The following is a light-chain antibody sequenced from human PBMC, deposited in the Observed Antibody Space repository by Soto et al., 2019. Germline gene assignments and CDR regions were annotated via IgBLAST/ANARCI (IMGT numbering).Light chain of an antibody. CDR1: QSVSTF. J-gene: IGKJ5*01. CDR3: QQRGDWPPIT. V-gene: IGKV3-11*01. CDR2: NAS. Sequence: EIVLTQSPATLSLSPGERAILSCRASQSVSTFLAWFQQKPGQPPRLLIYNASNRTTGIPARFSGSGSGTDLTLTISSLEPEDFAVYYCQQRGDWPPITFGQGTRLENK.